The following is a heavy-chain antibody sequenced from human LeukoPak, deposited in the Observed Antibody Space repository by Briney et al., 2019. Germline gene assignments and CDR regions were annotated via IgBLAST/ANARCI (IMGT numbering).Heavy chain of an antibody. CDR2: INPNSGGT. D-gene: IGHD4-17*01. CDR3: ARSGVTTVTTEGVWYFDY. CDR1: GYTFTGYY. V-gene: IGHV1-2*04. J-gene: IGHJ4*02. Sequence: ASVKVSCKASGYTFTGYYTHWVRQAPGQGLEWMGWINPNSGGTNYAQKFQGWVTMTRDTSISTAYMELSRLRSDDTAVYYCARSGVTTVTTEGVWYFDYWGQGTLVTVSS.